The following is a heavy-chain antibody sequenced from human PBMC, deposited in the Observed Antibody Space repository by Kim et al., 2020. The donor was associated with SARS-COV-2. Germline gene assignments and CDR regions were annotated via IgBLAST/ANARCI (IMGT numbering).Heavy chain of an antibody. V-gene: IGHV3-21*01. CDR2: SSSSYI. CDR3: AREVGY. J-gene: IGHJ4*02. Sequence: SSSSYIYYADSVKGRFTISRDNAKNSLYLLMNSLRAEDTAVYYCAREVGYWGQGTLVTVSS.